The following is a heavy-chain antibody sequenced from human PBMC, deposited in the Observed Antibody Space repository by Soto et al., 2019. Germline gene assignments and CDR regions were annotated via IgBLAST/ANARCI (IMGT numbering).Heavy chain of an antibody. Sequence: GASVKVSCKASGYTFTGYGINWVRQAPGQGLEWMGWIGADDGNTNYAQKLQGRVTMTTDTSTNTAYMELRSLRSEATAVYFCAKETGYEILTGYYRGWFDPWGQGTLVTVSS. D-gene: IGHD3-9*01. J-gene: IGHJ5*02. V-gene: IGHV1-18*01. CDR3: AKETGYEILTGYYRGWFDP. CDR2: IGADDGNT. CDR1: GYTFTGYG.